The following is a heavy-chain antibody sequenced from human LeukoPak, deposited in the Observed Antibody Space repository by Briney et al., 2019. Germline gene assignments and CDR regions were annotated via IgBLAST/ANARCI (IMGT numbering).Heavy chain of an antibody. Sequence: ASVKVSCKASGYTFTSYAMHWVRQAPGQRLEWMGWISAYNGNTNYAQKLQGRVTMTTDTSTSTAYMELRSLRSDDTAVYYCARDRSRSSWYDYWGQGTLVTVSS. D-gene: IGHD6-13*01. V-gene: IGHV1-18*01. CDR3: ARDRSRSSWYDY. J-gene: IGHJ4*02. CDR1: GYTFTSYA. CDR2: ISAYNGNT.